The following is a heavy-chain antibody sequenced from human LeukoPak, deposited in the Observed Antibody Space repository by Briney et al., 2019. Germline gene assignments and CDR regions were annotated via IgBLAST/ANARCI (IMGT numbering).Heavy chain of an antibody. J-gene: IGHJ4*02. CDR1: GCTFSNYG. V-gene: IGHV3-48*02. CDR2: ISSNSDSI. Sequence: GGSLRLSCAASGCTFSNYGMNWVRQAPGKRLEWVSYISSNSDSIYYADSVKGRFTISRDNAENSLYLQMNSLRDEDTAVYYCARAMRSGYDYWGQGTLVTVSS. CDR3: ARAMRSGYDY. D-gene: IGHD5-12*01.